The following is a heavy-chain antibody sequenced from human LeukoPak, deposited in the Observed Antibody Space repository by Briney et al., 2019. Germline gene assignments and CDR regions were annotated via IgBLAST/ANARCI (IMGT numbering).Heavy chain of an antibody. J-gene: IGHJ3*01. D-gene: IGHD4-17*01. CDR1: GGSINNYY. CDR2: IHSSGTT. Sequence: SSETLSLTCTVSGGSINNYYWSWLRQPPGKGLEWIAFIHSSGTTDYSPSLRSRVTISLDTSKTQFSLELRSVTAADTAVYYCARPAGDFYGYALHLWGQGAMVTVSS. CDR3: ARPAGDFYGYALHL. V-gene: IGHV4-4*09.